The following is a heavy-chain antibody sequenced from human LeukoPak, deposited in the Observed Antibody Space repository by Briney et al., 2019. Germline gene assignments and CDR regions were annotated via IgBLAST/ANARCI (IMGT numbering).Heavy chain of an antibody. CDR2: ISWDGGST. Sequence: PGRSLRLSRAASGFTFDDYAMHWVRQAPGKGLEWVSLISWDGGSTYYADSVKGRFTISRDNSKNSLYLQMNSLRAEDTALYYCAKDGNSGYDPYFDYWGQGTLVTVSS. V-gene: IGHV3-43D*03. CDR1: GFTFDDYA. J-gene: IGHJ4*02. D-gene: IGHD5-12*01. CDR3: AKDGNSGYDPYFDY.